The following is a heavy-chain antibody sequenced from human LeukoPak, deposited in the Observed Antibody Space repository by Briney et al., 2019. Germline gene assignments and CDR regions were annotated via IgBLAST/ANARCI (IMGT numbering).Heavy chain of an antibody. CDR2: MNPNSGNT. V-gene: IGHV1-8*03. D-gene: IGHD2-8*01. CDR1: GYTFTGYY. J-gene: IGHJ3*02. CDR3: ARKVVYYDAFDI. Sequence: ASVKVSCKASGYTFTGYYMHWVRQAPGQGLEWMGWMNPNSGNTGYAQKFQGRVTITRNTSISTAYMELSSLRSEDTAVYYCARKVVYYDAFDIWGQGTMVTVSS.